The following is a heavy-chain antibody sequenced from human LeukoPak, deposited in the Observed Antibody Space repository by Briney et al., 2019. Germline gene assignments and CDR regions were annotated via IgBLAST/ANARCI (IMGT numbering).Heavy chain of an antibody. CDR2: ISSSSSTI. CDR3: ARDRTLLRYSDWSHFDY. J-gene: IGHJ4*02. CDR1: GFTFSSYS. Sequence: PGGSLRLSCAASGFTFSSYSMNWVRQAPGKGLEWVSYISSSSSTIYYADSVKGRFTISRDNAKNSLYLQMNSLRAEDTAVYYCARDRTLLRYSDWSHFDYWGQGTLVTVSS. D-gene: IGHD3-9*01. V-gene: IGHV3-48*01.